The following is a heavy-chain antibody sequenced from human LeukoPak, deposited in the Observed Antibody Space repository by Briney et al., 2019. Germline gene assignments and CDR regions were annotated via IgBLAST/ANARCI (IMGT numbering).Heavy chain of an antibody. Sequence: GGSLRLSCAASGFTFSSYSMNCVRQAPGKGLEWVSYISSSSSTIYYADSVKGRFTISRDNSKNTLYLQMNSLRAEDTAVYYCAKASGSYYLIDYAFDIWGQGTMVTVSS. D-gene: IGHD1-26*01. CDR2: ISSSSSTI. CDR3: AKASGSYYLIDYAFDI. V-gene: IGHV3-48*01. J-gene: IGHJ3*02. CDR1: GFTFSSYS.